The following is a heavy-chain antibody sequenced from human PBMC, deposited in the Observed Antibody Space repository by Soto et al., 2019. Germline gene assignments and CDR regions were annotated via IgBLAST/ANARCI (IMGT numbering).Heavy chain of an antibody. D-gene: IGHD2-15*01. V-gene: IGHV5-51*01. CDR2: FYPGDSTS. CDR3: ARIIGYCRNNDCSWTFDI. Sequence: GESLKISCNTSGYSFISYWVAWVRQLPGKGLEWMGTFYPGDSTSTYSPSFQGQVTISVDKSISTAYLQLSSLKASDTAMYYCARIIGYCRNNDCSWTFDIWGQGTMVTV. J-gene: IGHJ3*02. CDR1: GYSFISYW.